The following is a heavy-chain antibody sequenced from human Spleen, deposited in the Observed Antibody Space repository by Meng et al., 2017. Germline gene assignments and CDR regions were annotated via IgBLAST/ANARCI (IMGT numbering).Heavy chain of an antibody. CDR3: TTEEWGIDV. V-gene: IGHV3-15*01. D-gene: IGHD2-8*01. J-gene: IGHJ6*02. CDR2: IQRKTDGGTT. CDR1: GFTFSDDY. Sequence: GGSLRLSCAAFGFTFSDDYMTWIRQAPGKGLEWVGRIQRKTDGGTTDYAAPVKGRFTISRDDSKNMLYLQMNSLKTEDTAVYYCTTEEWGIDVWGQGTTVTVSS.